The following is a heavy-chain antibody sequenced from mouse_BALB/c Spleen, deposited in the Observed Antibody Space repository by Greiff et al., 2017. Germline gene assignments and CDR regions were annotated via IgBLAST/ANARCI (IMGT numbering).Heavy chain of an antibody. D-gene: IGHD2-14*01. Sequence: VQLKESGPELVTPWASVKISCKASGYTFTDYNVHWVKQSHGKSLEWIGYIYPYNGGTGYNQKFKSKATLTVNNSSSTAYMVLRSLTSEDSAVYYCARGERRYSWFAYWGEGTLVTVSA. CDR1: GYTFTDYN. CDR2: IYPYNGGT. J-gene: IGHJ3*01. V-gene: IGHV1S29*02. CDR3: ARGERRYSWFAY.